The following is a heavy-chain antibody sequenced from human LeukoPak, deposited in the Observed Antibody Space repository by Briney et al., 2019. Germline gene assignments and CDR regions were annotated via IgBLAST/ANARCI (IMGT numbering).Heavy chain of an antibody. CDR1: GASTASHY. J-gene: IGHJ4*02. CDR2: MFDTVST. V-gene: IGHV4-59*11. CDR3: ATIKRGSTYGYFDF. D-gene: IGHD5-18*01. Sequence: SSETLSPTCTVSGASTASHYWTWLRQPPGKELEWIAYMFDTVSTKSNPSLKSRLTLSVDTSKKQLSLRLSSVTAADTAVYYCATIKRGSTYGYFDFWGQGIKVTVSS.